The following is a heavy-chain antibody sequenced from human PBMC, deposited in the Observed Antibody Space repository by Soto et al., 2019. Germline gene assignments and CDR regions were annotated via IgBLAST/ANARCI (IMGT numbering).Heavy chain of an antibody. CDR3: ARGYYDSSGYYWGGIDY. V-gene: IGHV3-13*01. CDR2: IGTAGDT. D-gene: IGHD3-22*01. CDR1: GFTFSSYD. J-gene: IGHJ4*02. Sequence: GGSLRLSCAASGFTFSSYDMHWVRQATGKGLEWVSAIGTAGDTYYPGSVKGRFTISRENAKNSLYLQMNSLRAEDTAVYYCARGYYDSSGYYWGGIDYWGQGTLVTVSS.